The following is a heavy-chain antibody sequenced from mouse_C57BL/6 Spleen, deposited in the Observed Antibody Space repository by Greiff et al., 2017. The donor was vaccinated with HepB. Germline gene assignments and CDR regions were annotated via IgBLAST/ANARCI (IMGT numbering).Heavy chain of an antibody. CDR1: GYSITSGYY. V-gene: IGHV3-6*01. CDR2: ISYDGSN. CDR3: ASGTTVYFDY. J-gene: IGHJ2*01. D-gene: IGHD1-1*01. Sequence: DVHLVESGPGLVKPSQSLSLTCSVTGYSITSGYYWNWIRQFPGNKLEWMGYISYDGSNNYNPSLKNRTAITRDTSKNQFFLKLNAVTTEDTATYYCASGTTVYFDYWGQGTTLTVSS.